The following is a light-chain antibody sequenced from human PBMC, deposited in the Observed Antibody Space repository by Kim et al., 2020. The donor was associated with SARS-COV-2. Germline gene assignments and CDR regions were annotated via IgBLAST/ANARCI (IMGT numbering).Light chain of an antibody. CDR3: GSYVGNNNFV. V-gene: IGLV2-8*01. CDR2: EVT. CDR1: SSDVGGYNY. Sequence: QSVTISCTGTSSDVGGYNYVSWYQHHPGKAPKLMIYEVTKRPSGVPDRFSDSKSGNTASLTVSGLQAEDEADYYCGSYVGNNNFVFGTGTKVTVL. J-gene: IGLJ1*01.